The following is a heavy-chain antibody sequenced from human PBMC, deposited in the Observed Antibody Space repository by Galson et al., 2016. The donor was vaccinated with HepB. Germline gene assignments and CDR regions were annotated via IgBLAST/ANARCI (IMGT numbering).Heavy chain of an antibody. V-gene: IGHV3-53*01. CDR3: ARVPYSSSRLFLSRVNAYYYYMDV. Sequence: SLRLSCAASGFTVSSNYMSWVRQAPGKGLEWVPVIYTDGSTYYADSVKGRFTIPRVNSKNTLYLQMSSLRAEDTAVYYCARVPYSSSRLFLSRVNAYYYYMDVWGKGTTVTVSS. D-gene: IGHD6-13*01. CDR2: IYTDGST. J-gene: IGHJ6*03. CDR1: GFTVSSNY.